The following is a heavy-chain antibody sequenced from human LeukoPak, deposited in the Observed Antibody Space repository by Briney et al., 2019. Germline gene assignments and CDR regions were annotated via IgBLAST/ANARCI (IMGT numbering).Heavy chain of an antibody. J-gene: IGHJ3*02. V-gene: IGHV3-64*01. D-gene: IGHD3-16*01. Sequence: GGSLGLSCAASGFTFSSYSMNWVRQAPGKGLEYVSAISSNGGSTYYANSVKGRFTISRDNSKNTLYLQMGSLRAEDMAVYYCARAFNDYDYVWGGASDIWGQGTLVTVSS. CDR3: ARAFNDYDYVWGGASDI. CDR1: GFTFSSYS. CDR2: ISSNGGST.